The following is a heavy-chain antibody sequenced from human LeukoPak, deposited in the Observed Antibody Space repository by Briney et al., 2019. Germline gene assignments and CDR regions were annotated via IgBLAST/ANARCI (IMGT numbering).Heavy chain of an antibody. Sequence: SETLSLTCAVYGGSFGGYYWSWIRQPPGKGLEWIGEINHSGSTNYNPSLKSRVTISVDTSKNQFSLKLSSVTAADTAVYYCARLVDIVVVTFDYWGQGTLVTVSS. CDR1: GGSFGGYY. D-gene: IGHD2-2*01. CDR2: INHSGST. V-gene: IGHV4-34*01. CDR3: ARLVDIVVVTFDY. J-gene: IGHJ4*02.